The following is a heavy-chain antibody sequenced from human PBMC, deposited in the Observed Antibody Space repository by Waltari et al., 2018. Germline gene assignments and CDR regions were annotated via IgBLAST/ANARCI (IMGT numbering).Heavy chain of an antibody. CDR2: INPNSGGT. Sequence: QVQLVQSGAEVKKPGASVKVSCKASGYTFTGYYMHWVRQAPGHGLEWMGWINPNSGGTNYAQKFQGRVTMTRDTSISTAYMELSRLRSDDTAVYYCARDGRYITMVRGSWGWFDPWGQGTLVTVSS. CDR1: GYTFTGYY. J-gene: IGHJ5*02. CDR3: ARDGRYITMVRGSWGWFDP. D-gene: IGHD3-10*01. V-gene: IGHV1-2*02.